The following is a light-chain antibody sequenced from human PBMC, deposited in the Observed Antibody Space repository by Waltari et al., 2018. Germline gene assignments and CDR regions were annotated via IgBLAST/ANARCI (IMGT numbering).Light chain of an antibody. V-gene: IGLV2-14*01. J-gene: IGLJ1*01. CDR1: SSDVGGYNY. Sequence: QSALTQPASVSGSPGQSIPISCTGTSSDVGGYNYVSWYQQHPGKAPKLMIYDVSNRPSGVSNRFSGSKSDNTASLTISGLQAEDEADYYCSSYTSNVYVFGTGTKVTVL. CDR2: DVS. CDR3: SSYTSNVYV.